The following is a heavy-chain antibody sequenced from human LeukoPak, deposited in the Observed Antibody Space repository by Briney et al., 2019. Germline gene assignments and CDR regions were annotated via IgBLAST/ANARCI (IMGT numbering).Heavy chain of an antibody. Sequence: GASVKVSCKASGGTFSSYDINWVRQATGQGLECMGWMNPNSGNTGYAQKFQGRVTITRNTSISTAYMELSSLRSEDTAVYYCARERGSVPLRDAFDIWGQGTMVTVSS. CDR2: MNPNSGNT. CDR1: GGTFSSYD. V-gene: IGHV1-8*03. CDR3: ARERGSVPLRDAFDI. D-gene: IGHD4-17*01. J-gene: IGHJ3*02.